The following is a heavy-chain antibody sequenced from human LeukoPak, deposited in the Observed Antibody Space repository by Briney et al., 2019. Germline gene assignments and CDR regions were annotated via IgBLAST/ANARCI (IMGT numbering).Heavy chain of an antibody. D-gene: IGHD6-13*01. CDR2: ISYDGSNK. Sequence: GRSLRLSCAASGFTFSSYGMHWVRQAPGKGLEWVAVISYDGSNKYYADSVKGRFTISRDNSKNTLYLQMNSLRAEDTAVYYCAKDFVGYSSSWYIGAASMVYYYYGMDVWGQGTTVTVSS. CDR3: AKDFVGYSSSWYIGAASMVYYYYGMDV. V-gene: IGHV3-30*18. J-gene: IGHJ6*02. CDR1: GFTFSSYG.